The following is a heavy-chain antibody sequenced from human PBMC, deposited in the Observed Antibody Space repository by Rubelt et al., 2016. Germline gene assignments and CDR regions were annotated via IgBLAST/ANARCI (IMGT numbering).Heavy chain of an antibody. D-gene: IGHD3-10*01. CDR2: INAGNGNT. CDR1: GYTFTNYA. J-gene: IGHJ4*02. CDR3: VRDGRVFEYYFDF. V-gene: IGHV1-3*01. Sequence: QVQLVQSGAEVKKPGASVKISCKASGYTFTNYAIHWVRQAPGQRLEWMGWINAGNGNTKYSQSLQGRVTITGDTSASTGYVELRTLSSEDTAVYYCVRDGRVFEYYFDFWGQGTLVTVSS.